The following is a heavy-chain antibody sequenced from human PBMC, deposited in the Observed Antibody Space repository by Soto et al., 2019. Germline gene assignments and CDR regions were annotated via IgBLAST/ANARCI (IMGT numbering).Heavy chain of an antibody. CDR3: ARVGAAGAANWFDP. J-gene: IGHJ5*02. Sequence: PGGSLRLSCAASGFTFSDHYMDWVRQAPGKGLEWVGRIRNKANSYTTEYAASVKGRFTISRDDSKNSLYLQMNSLKTEDTAVYYCARVGAAGAANWFDPWGQGTLVTVSS. CDR2: IRNKANSYTT. CDR1: GFTFSDHY. D-gene: IGHD6-13*01. V-gene: IGHV3-72*01.